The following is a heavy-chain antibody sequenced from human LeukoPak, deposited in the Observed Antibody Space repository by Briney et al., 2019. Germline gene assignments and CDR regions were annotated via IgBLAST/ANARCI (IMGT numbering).Heavy chain of an antibody. CDR1: GFTFRSYW. CDR3: ARLYGGYGDYYSDY. CDR2: INSDGSST. V-gene: IGHV3-74*01. J-gene: IGHJ4*02. D-gene: IGHD4-17*01. Sequence: PGGSLRLSCAASGFTFRSYWMRWVRRAPGKGLVWVSRINSDGSSTSYADTVKGRFTISRDNAKNTLYLQMNSLRAEDTAVYYCARLYGGYGDYYSDYWGQGTLVTVSS.